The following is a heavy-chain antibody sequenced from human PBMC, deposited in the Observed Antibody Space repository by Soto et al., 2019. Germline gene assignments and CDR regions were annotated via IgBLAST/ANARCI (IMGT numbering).Heavy chain of an antibody. CDR3: ARDSYSGSYYFDY. CDR2: IIPIFGTA. V-gene: IGHV1-69*01. Sequence: QVQLVQSGAEVKKPGSSVKVSCKASGGTFSSYAISWVRQAPGQGLEWMGGIIPIFGTANYAQKFQGRVTITADEFTSTAYMELSSLRSEDTDVYYCARDSYSGSYYFDYWGQGTLVTVAS. J-gene: IGHJ4*02. D-gene: IGHD1-26*01. CDR1: GGTFSSYA.